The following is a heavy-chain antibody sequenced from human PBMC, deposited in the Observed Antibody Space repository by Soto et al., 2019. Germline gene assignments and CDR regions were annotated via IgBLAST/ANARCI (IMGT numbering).Heavy chain of an antibody. CDR3: AADPHYYDSSGYYYGYYYYGMDV. D-gene: IGHD3-22*01. J-gene: IGHJ6*02. V-gene: IGHV1-58*01. CDR2: IVVGSGNT. CDR1: GFTFTSSA. Sequence: SVKVSCKASGFTFTSSAVQWVRQARGQRLEWIGRIVVGSGNTNYAQKFQERVTITRDMSTSTAYMELSSLRSEDTAVYYCAADPHYYDSSGYYYGYYYYGMDVWGQGTTVTVSS.